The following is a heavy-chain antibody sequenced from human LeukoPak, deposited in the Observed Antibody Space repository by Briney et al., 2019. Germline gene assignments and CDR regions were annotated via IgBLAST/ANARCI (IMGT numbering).Heavy chain of an antibody. CDR1: GFTFSSYS. V-gene: IGHV3-21*01. CDR3: ARDEGRYFDWLHTNYYYYGMDV. J-gene: IGHJ6*02. CDR2: ISSSSSYI. Sequence: KPGGSLRLSCAASGFTFSSYSMNWVRQAPGKGLEWVSSISSSSSYIYYADSVKGRFTISRDNAKNSLYLQMNSLRAEDTAVYYCARDEGRYFDWLHTNYYYYGMDVWGQGTTVTVSS. D-gene: IGHD3-9*01.